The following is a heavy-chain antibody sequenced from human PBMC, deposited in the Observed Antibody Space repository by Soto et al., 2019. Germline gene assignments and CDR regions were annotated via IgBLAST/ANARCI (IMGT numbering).Heavy chain of an antibody. CDR2: ISYDANNK. J-gene: IGHJ4*02. Sequence: GGSLRLSCAASGFTFSSYGMHWVRQAPGKGLEWVAVISYDANNKYYADSVRGRFTISRDNSKNTLYLQMNSLRAEDTAVYYCAKGPGYSSGPDYWGQGTLVTVSS. V-gene: IGHV3-30*18. D-gene: IGHD6-19*01. CDR3: AKGPGYSSGPDY. CDR1: GFTFSSYG.